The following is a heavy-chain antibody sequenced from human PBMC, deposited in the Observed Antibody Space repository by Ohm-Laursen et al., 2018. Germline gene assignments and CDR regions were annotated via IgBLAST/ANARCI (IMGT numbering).Heavy chain of an antibody. CDR3: ARARVGSGLYGY. V-gene: IGHV1-46*01. CDR2: INPSGGST. Sequence: ASVKVSCKASGYTFTSYYMHWVRQAPGQGLEWMGMINPSGGSTSYAQKFQGRVTMTRDTSTSTVYMEWRSLRSEDTAVYYCARARVGSGLYGYWGQGTLVTVSS. J-gene: IGHJ4*02. D-gene: IGHD6-19*01. CDR1: GYTFTSYY.